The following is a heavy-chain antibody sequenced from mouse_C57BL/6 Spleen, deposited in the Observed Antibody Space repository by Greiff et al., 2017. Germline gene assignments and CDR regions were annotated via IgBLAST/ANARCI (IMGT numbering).Heavy chain of an antibody. CDR2: IRNKANGYTT. V-gene: IGHV7-3*01. Sequence: EVKLVESGGGLVQPGGSLSLSCAASGFTFTDYYMSWVRQPPGKALEWLGFIRNKANGYTTEYSASVKGRFTISRDNSQSILYLQMNALRAEDSATYYCARSPNIYYFDYWGQGTTLTVSS. CDR1: GFTFTDYY. CDR3: ARSPNIYYFDY. J-gene: IGHJ2*01.